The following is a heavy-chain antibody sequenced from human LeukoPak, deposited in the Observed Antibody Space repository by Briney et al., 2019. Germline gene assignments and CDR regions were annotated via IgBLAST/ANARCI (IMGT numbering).Heavy chain of an antibody. J-gene: IGHJ5*02. CDR1: GFTFSSYG. D-gene: IGHD3-10*01. V-gene: IGHV3-30*02. Sequence: PGGSLRLSCAASGFTFSSYGMHWVRQAPGKGLEWVAFIQDDGSDKYYADSVKGRFTISRDNSKNTLYLQMNSLRTEDTAVYYCARDNSVGDIAWWFDPWGQGTLVTVSS. CDR3: ARDNSVGDIAWWFDP. CDR2: IQDDGSDK.